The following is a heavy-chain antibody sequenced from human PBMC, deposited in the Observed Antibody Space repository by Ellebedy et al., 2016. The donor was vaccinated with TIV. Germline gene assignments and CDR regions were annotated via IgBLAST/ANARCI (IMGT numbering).Heavy chain of an antibody. V-gene: IGHV1-69*06. CDR1: GGTFSSYA. D-gene: IGHD1-26*01. J-gene: IGHJ4*02. CDR3: ARDPADEWELLGSY. CDR2: IIPIFGTA. Sequence: SVKVSXXASGGTFSSYAISWVRQAPGQGLEWMGGIIPIFGTANYAQKFQGRVTITADKSTSTAYMELSSLRSEDTAVYYCARDPADEWELLGSYWGQGTLVTVSS.